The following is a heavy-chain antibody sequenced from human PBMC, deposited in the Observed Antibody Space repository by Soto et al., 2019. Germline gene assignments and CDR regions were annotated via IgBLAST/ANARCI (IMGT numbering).Heavy chain of an antibody. Sequence: GCLRLSGTASGFTLSDYAMAWVREAPGKGLEWVSTISGGSSVTYYGDSVKGRFTISRDNAKKTLFLQLNRLSAEDTATYYCAKVLSKNYYYPFDFWGQGTQVTVSS. D-gene: IGHD3-10*01. J-gene: IGHJ4*02. V-gene: IGHV3-23*01. CDR3: AKVLSKNYYYPFDF. CDR1: GFTLSDYA. CDR2: ISGGSSVT.